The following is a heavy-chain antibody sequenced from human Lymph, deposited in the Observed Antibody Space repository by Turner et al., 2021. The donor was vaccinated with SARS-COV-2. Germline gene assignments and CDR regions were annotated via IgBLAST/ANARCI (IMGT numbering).Heavy chain of an antibody. J-gene: IGHJ4*02. CDR3: AKEGLSGRRLQFVPYFAY. CDR1: GFTFDDYA. D-gene: IGHD5-12*01. CDR2: ISGDGGST. Sequence: EVQLVESGGGVVQPGGSLRLSCAASGFTFDDYAMHWDRQAPGKGLEWVSLISGDGGSTYYADSVKGRFTISRDDSKNSLYLQINSLRTEDTALYYCAKEGLSGRRLQFVPYFAYWGQGTLVSVSS. V-gene: IGHV3-43*02.